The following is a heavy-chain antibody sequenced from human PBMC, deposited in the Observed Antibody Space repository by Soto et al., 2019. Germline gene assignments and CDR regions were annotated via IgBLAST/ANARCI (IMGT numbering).Heavy chain of an antibody. CDR1: GGTFSSYA. CDR2: IIPIFGAA. V-gene: IGHV1-69*01. CDR3: ASHSGRSPKGQHNFGMDV. D-gene: IGHD1-26*01. J-gene: IGHJ6*02. Sequence: QVQLVQSGAGVKKPWSSLKVSCKASGGTFSSYAISGGRQTPGHGLEWMGGIIPIFGAADYAQKFQGRVTITADESTRTASMELRSLRSEDSAVYYCASHSGRSPKGQHNFGMDVWGQGTTVTV.